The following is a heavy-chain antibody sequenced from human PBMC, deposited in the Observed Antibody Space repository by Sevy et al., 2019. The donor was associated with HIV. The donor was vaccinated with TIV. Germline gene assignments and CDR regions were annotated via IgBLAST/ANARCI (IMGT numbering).Heavy chain of an antibody. Sequence: SETLSLTCTVSGGSISTNYWSWIRQPPGKGLEWIGYISYSGNTNYNSSLKSRVAISVDTSKNQFSLKVTSVTAADTAVYYCAKSRSYPRDSDDALALWGQGTMVTVSS. V-gene: IGHV4-59*01. D-gene: IGHD2-21*01. CDR2: ISYSGNT. CDR3: AKSRSYPRDSDDALAL. CDR1: GGSISTNY. J-gene: IGHJ3*01.